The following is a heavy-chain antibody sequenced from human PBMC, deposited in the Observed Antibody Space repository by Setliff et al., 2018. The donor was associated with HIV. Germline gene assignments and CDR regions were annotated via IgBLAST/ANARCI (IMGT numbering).Heavy chain of an antibody. CDR1: GGSISSGGYY. V-gene: IGHV4-39*01. CDR3: TIPASSLAPN. J-gene: IGHJ4*02. CDR2: IRSSGDT. Sequence: PSETLSLTCTVSGGSISSGGYYWSWIRQHPGKGLEWIASIRSSGDTYYNPSLQSRVIISVDTSNNQISLKLTSVTAADTAVYYCTIPASSLAPNWGRGTQVTVSS.